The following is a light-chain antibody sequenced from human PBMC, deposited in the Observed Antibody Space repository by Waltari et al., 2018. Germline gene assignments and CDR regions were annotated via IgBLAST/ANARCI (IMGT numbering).Light chain of an antibody. CDR3: SSYTSISTLGV. V-gene: IGLV2-14*03. Sequence: QSALTQPASVSGSTGQSITISCTGNSSDVGGYNYVSWYQQHPGKAPKLMIYDVSNLPSGVSNRVSCSKSGNTASLTIPGLQAEDEADYYCSSYTSISTLGVFGGGTKLTVL. J-gene: IGLJ3*02. CDR1: SSDVGGYNY. CDR2: DVS.